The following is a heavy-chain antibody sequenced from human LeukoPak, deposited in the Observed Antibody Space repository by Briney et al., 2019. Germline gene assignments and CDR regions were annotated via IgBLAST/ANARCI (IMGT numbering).Heavy chain of an antibody. CDR1: GGSFSGYY. D-gene: IGHD3-10*01. CDR3: ARVSLLWFGEGAFDI. V-gene: IGHV4-34*01. J-gene: IGHJ3*02. CDR2: INHSGST. Sequence: SETLSLTCAVYGGSFSGYYWSWLRQPPGKGLEWIGEINHSGSTNYNPSLKSRVTISVDTSKNQFSLKLSSVTAADTAVYYCARVSLLWFGEGAFDIWGQGTMVTVSS.